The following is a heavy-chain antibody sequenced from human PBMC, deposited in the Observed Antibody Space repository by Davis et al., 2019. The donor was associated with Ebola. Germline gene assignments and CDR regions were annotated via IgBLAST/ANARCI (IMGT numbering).Heavy chain of an antibody. Sequence: GSLRLSCAASGFTFSSYGMHWVRQAPGKGLEWVAVIWYDGSNKYYADSVKGRFTISRDNSKNTLFLQMNSLRAEDTAVYYCAKGDCSGGICYPDYWGQGTLVTVSS. CDR2: IWYDGSNK. CDR3: AKGDCSGGICYPDY. V-gene: IGHV3-33*06. D-gene: IGHD2-15*01. CDR1: GFTFSSYG. J-gene: IGHJ4*02.